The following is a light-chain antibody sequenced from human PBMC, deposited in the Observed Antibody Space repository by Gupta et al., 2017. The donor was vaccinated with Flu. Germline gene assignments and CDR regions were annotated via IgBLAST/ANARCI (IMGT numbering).Light chain of an antibody. CDR1: QNIDNY. J-gene: IGKJ2*01. V-gene: IGKV1-39*01. Sequence: DIQLTQSPSSLSASVGARVTITCRASQNIDNYLSWYRHKPGKAPEALIYGASGLQSGVPSRFSGSGSGTHYTLTISSLQPEDFATYYCQQSYRAPYTLGQGTKLEIK. CDR2: GAS. CDR3: QQSYRAPYT.